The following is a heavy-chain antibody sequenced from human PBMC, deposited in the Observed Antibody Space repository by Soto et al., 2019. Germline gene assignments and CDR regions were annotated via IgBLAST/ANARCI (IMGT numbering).Heavy chain of an antibody. J-gene: IGHJ4*02. Sequence: GASVKVSCKASGYTFTSYGISWVRQAPGQGLEWMGWISAYNGNTNYAQKLQGRVTMTTDTSTSTAYMELRSLRSDDTAVYYCARDMRLSRSNRIIRIVVECLGYWGQRTLGTGS. V-gene: IGHV1-18*01. CDR3: ARDMRLSRSNRIIRIVVECLGY. D-gene: IGHD3-22*01. CDR1: GYTFTSYG. CDR2: ISAYNGNT.